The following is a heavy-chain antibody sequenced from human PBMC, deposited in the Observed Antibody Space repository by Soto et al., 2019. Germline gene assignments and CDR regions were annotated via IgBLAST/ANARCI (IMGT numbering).Heavy chain of an antibody. Sequence: GGSLRLSCAASGITFSNYSMNWVRQAPGKGLEWVSSISSSSSYIYYADSVKGRFTISRDNAKNSLYLQMNSLRAEDTAVYYCARVNCSGGSCYEGYYYYGMDVWGQGTTVTVSS. D-gene: IGHD2-15*01. J-gene: IGHJ6*02. CDR3: ARVNCSGGSCYEGYYYYGMDV. CDR2: ISSSSSYI. V-gene: IGHV3-21*01. CDR1: GITFSNYS.